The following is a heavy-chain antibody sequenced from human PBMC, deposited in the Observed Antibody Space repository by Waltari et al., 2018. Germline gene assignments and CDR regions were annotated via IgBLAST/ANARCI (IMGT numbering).Heavy chain of an antibody. CDR1: AVSVSSND. CDR3: ARDKGVEPTTRFDY. V-gene: IGHV3-53*01. D-gene: IGHD1-26*01. CDR2: VTSDDKT. Sequence: EVQLVESGGGLIQPGGSLGLSCAASAVSVSSNDMTWVRQAPGKGLEWLSIVTSDDKTYYADSVKGRFTISRDNSKNTLYLEMSSLTAEDTAVYYCARDKGVEPTTRFDYWGQGTLVTVSS. J-gene: IGHJ4*02.